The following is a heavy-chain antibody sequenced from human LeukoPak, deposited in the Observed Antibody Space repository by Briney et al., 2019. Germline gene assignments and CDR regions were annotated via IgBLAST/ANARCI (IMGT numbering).Heavy chain of an antibody. J-gene: IGHJ4*02. CDR3: ATGGPGFLEWLPLDN. Sequence: GALRLSCAASGFTLSSYPVTWVRQAPGKGLEWVSAISNGGGSTNYADSVKGRFTISRDNPMNTVLLQMNSLRAEDTAVYYCATGGPGFLEWLPLDNWGQGTLATVSS. CDR1: GFTLSSYP. CDR2: ISNGGGST. D-gene: IGHD3-3*01. V-gene: IGHV3-23*01.